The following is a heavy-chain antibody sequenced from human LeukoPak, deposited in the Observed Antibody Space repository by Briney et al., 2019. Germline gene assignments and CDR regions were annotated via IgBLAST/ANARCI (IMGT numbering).Heavy chain of an antibody. D-gene: IGHD1-26*01. CDR1: GGSISSGGYY. CDR3: ARESRYSPCDY. J-gene: IGHJ4*02. CDR2: IYYSGST. Sequence: PSETLSLTCTVSGGSISSGGYYWRWIRQHPGKGLEWIGYIYYSGSTYYNPSLKSRVTISVDTSKNQFSLKLSSVTAADTAVYYCARESRYSPCDYWGQGTLVTVSS. V-gene: IGHV4-31*03.